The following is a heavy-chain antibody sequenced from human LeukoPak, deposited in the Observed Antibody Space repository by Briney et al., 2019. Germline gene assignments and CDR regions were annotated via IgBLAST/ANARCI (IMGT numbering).Heavy chain of an antibody. Sequence: EASVKVSCKASGYTFTGYYMHWVRQAPGQGLEWMGWINPNSGGTNYAQKFQGRVTMTRDTSISTAYMELSRLRSDDTAVYYCARDLGSGWSDLGYWGQGTLVTVSS. CDR2: INPNSGGT. D-gene: IGHD6-19*01. V-gene: IGHV1-2*02. J-gene: IGHJ4*02. CDR1: GYTFTGYY. CDR3: ARDLGSGWSDLGY.